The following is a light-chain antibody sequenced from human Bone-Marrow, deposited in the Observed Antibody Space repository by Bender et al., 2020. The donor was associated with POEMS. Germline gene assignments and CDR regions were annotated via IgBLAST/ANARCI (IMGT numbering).Light chain of an antibody. V-gene: IGLV3-21*02. CDR2: DDS. CDR1: NIGGES. CDR3: QAWDSNYVV. Sequence: SSALTQPPSVSVAPGQTARITCTGNNIGGESVHWYQQKPGQAPVVVVFDDSDRPSGIPDRFSGSTSGNTATLTISRAEAGDEADYYCQAWDSNYVVFGGGTKLTVL. J-gene: IGLJ2*01.